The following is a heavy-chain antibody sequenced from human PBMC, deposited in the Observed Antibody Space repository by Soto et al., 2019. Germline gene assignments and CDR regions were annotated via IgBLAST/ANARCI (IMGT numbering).Heavy chain of an antibody. J-gene: IGHJ4*02. CDR1: GFTFSSYS. D-gene: IGHD1-1*01. Sequence: PGGSLRLSCAASGFTFSSYSMHWVRQAPGKGLEWVAVISYDGSNKCYADSVRGRFTISRDNSKNTLYLQMNSLRVEDTAVYYCAKKVPGSNPLDSWGQGALVTVSS. CDR2: ISYDGSNK. CDR3: AKKVPGSNPLDS. V-gene: IGHV3-30-3*02.